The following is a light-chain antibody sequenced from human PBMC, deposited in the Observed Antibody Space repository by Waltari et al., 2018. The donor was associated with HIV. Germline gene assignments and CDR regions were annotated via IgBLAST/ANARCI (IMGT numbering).Light chain of an antibody. V-gene: IGKV3-11*01. CDR3: QQCSDWPLS. J-gene: IGKJ4*01. CDR1: QSVTNY. Sequence: EIVLIQSPAILSLSPGERATLSCRASQSVTNYLAWYQQKPGQAPRHLIYDASIRATGIPDRFSGSGSGTDFNLTISSLGPEDFAVYYCQQCSDWPLSFGGGSRVEIK. CDR2: DAS.